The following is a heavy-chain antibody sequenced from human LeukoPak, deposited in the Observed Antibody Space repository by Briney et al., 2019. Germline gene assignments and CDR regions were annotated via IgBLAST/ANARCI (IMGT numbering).Heavy chain of an antibody. D-gene: IGHD6-19*01. CDR3: ARGAGWYGYYGMDV. CDR1: GFTFSSYS. CDR2: ISSSSSYI. Sequence: GGSLRPSCAASGFTFSSYSMNWVRQAPGKGLEWVSSISSSSSYIYYADSVKGRFTISRDNAKNSLYLQMNSLRAEDTAVYYCARGAGWYGYYGMDVWGQGTTVTVSS. V-gene: IGHV3-21*01. J-gene: IGHJ6*02.